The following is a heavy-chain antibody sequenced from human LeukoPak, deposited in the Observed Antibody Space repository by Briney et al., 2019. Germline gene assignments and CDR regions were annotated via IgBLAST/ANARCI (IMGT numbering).Heavy chain of an antibody. D-gene: IGHD5-24*01. Sequence: GGSLRLSCAASGFTFSDYSMNWVRQAPGKGLEGISYIGIDSGNTNYADSVKGRFTISGDKAKDSLYLQMNSLRVEDTAVYYCARDYKYAFDNWGQGTLVTVSS. CDR2: IGIDSGNT. J-gene: IGHJ4*02. V-gene: IGHV3-48*01. CDR3: ARDYKYAFDN. CDR1: GFTFSDYS.